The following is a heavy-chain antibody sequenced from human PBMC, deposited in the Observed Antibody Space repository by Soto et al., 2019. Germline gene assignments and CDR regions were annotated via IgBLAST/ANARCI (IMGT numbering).Heavy chain of an antibody. CDR3: ARDTLYCSGGSCYAYNWFDP. CDR1: GYTFTSYG. CDR2: ISAYNGNT. Sequence: QVQLVQSGAEVKKPGASVKVSCKASGYTFTSYGISWVRQAPGQGLEWMGWISAYNGNTNYAQKLQGRVTMTTDTSTRTAYMELRSLRSDDTAVYYCARDTLYCSGGSCYAYNWFDPWGQGTLVTVSS. V-gene: IGHV1-18*01. J-gene: IGHJ5*02. D-gene: IGHD2-15*01.